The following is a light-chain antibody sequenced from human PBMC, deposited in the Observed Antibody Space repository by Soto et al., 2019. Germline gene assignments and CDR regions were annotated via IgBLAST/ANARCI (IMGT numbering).Light chain of an antibody. J-gene: IGLJ2*01. V-gene: IGLV2-14*01. Sequence: QSALSQPASVSGSPGQSITFSCTGTSRDVGAYNYVSWYQQHPGKAPKLMIYDVSNRPSGVSNRFSGSKSGNTASLTISGLQAEDEADYYCSSYSKSRTLVFGGGTKLTVL. CDR2: DVS. CDR1: SRDVGAYNY. CDR3: SSYSKSRTLV.